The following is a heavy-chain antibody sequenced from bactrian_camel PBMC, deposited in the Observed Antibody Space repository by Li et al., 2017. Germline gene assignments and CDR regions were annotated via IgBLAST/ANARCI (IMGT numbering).Heavy chain of an antibody. CDR3: KGVRLCGDSDIETV. Sequence: VQLVESGGGSVQAGESLRLTCEVSGAGNSCMGWFRQAPGKTREGIAAIESDGSTSVAAAVKGRFTASQGAKNTVYLQMNSLTPEDTGLYRCKGVRLCGDSDIETVWSQGTQVTVS. J-gene: IGHJ4*01. V-gene: IGHV3S56*01. CDR1: GAGNSC. CDR2: IESDGST. D-gene: IGHD3*01.